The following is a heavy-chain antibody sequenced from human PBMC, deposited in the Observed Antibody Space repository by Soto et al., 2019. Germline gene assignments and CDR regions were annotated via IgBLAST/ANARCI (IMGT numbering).Heavy chain of an antibody. J-gene: IGHJ4*02. CDR3: ARGGGSSSWNFDS. Sequence: EVQLVESVGGLVQPGGSLRLSCAASGFTFSSFTMNWVRQAPGKGLEWISYITSSSGTIYYADSVKGRFTISRDNAKNSLYLQMTSLRAEDTAVYYCARGGGSSSWNFDSWGQGTRVTVSS. CDR2: ITSSSGTI. D-gene: IGHD6-13*01. V-gene: IGHV3-48*01. CDR1: GFTFSSFT.